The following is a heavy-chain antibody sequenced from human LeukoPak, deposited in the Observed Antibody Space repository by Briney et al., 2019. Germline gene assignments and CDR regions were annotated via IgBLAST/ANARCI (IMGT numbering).Heavy chain of an antibody. CDR3: ARVLFNSGYDC. Sequence: ASVKLSCKASGFTFTDSYMHWVRQAPGQGLEGMRWINPNSGETGYEQKFQCSVTITRETSIDRVKMELGSLTSDETVLYYCARVLFNSGYDCWGEGTVVTVSS. D-gene: IGHD3-9*01. V-gene: IGHV1-2*02. CDR2: INPNSGET. J-gene: IGHJ4*02. CDR1: GFTFTDSY.